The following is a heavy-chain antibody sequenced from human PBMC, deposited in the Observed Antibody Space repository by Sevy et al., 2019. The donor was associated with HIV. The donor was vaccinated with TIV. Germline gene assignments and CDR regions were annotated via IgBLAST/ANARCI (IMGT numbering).Heavy chain of an antibody. CDR2: LSFGCGEI. J-gene: IGHJ4*02. Sequence: GGSLRLSCAASGFTFSKYSMSWVRQPPGKGLEWVSNLSFGCGEINYADSVKGRFTISRDNSKSSLYLQMNNLRPEDTAVYYCAREGCTKPHDYWGQGTLVTVSS. CDR3: AREGCTKPHDY. V-gene: IGHV3-23*01. CDR1: GFTFSKYS. D-gene: IGHD2-8*01.